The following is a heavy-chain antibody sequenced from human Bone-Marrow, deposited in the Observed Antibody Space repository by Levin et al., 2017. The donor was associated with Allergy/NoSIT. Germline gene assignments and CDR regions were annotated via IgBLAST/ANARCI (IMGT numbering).Heavy chain of an antibody. J-gene: IGHJ2*01. V-gene: IGHV4-34*01. Sequence: SQTLSLTCAVYGGSFSGYYWSWIRQPPGKGLEWIGEINHSGSTNYNPSLKSRVTISVDTSKNQFSLKLSPVTAADTAVYYCARGRLSIVVVPAATTRTTVSWYFDRWGRGTLVTVAS. CDR1: GGSFSGYY. D-gene: IGHD2-2*01. CDR2: INHSGST. CDR3: ARGRLSIVVVPAATTRTTVSWYFDR.